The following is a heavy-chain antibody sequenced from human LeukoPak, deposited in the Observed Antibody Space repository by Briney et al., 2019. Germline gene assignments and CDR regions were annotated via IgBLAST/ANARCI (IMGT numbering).Heavy chain of an antibody. Sequence: SGPTLVNPTQTLTLTGTISGFSLSTRGMCVSWIRQPTGKALEWLSLIDWDDDKYYSTSLKTRLTISKDTSKNQVVLTMTNMDPVDTATYYCARLVGGRPGHGFDPWGQGTLVTVSS. CDR1: GFSLSTRGMC. V-gene: IGHV2-70*01. J-gene: IGHJ5*02. CDR3: ARLVGGRPGHGFDP. D-gene: IGHD1-26*01. CDR2: IDWDDDK.